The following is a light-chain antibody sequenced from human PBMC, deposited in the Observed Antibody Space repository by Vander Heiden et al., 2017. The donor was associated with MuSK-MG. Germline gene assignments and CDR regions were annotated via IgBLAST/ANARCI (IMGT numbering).Light chain of an antibody. J-gene: IGKJ5*01. Sequence: DIQMTQSPSSLSASVGDRVTITCQASQDISNYLNWYQQNPGKAPKLLIYDASNLETGVPSRFSGSGSGTDFTFTISSLQPEDIATYYCQQDDNLPITFGQGTRVEIK. CDR1: QDISNY. CDR3: QQDDNLPIT. CDR2: DAS. V-gene: IGKV1-33*01.